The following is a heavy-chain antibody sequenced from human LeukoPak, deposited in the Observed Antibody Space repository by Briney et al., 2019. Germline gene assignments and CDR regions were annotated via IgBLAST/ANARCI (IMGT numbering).Heavy chain of an antibody. V-gene: IGHV1-2*02. CDR1: GYTFTGYY. CDR3: ARNGWLRRDYYYYMDV. CDR2: INPNSGGT. Sequence: ASVKVSCKASGYTFTGYYMHWVRQAPGQGLEWMGWINPNSGGTNYAQKFQGRVTMTRDTSISTAYMELSRLRSDDTAVYYCARNGWLRRDYYYYMDVWGKGTTVTISS. D-gene: IGHD5-24*01. J-gene: IGHJ6*03.